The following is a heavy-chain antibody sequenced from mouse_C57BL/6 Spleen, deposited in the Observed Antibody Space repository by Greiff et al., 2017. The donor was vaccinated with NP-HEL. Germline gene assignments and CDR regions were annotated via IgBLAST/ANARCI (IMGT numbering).Heavy chain of an antibody. J-gene: IGHJ2*01. V-gene: IGHV1-26*01. CDR3: ARGTSFYYYEGFDY. CDR1: GYTFTDYY. Sequence: EVQLQQSGPELVKPGASVKISCKASGYTFTDYYMNWVKQSHGKSLEWIGDINPNNGGTSYNQKFKGKATLTVDKSSSTAYMELRSLTSEDSAVYYCARGTSFYYYEGFDYWGKGTTLTVSS. D-gene: IGHD1-1*01. CDR2: INPNNGGT.